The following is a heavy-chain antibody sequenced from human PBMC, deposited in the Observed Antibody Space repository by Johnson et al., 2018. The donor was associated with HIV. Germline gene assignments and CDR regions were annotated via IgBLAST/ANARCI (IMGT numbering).Heavy chain of an antibody. Sequence: QVQLVESGGGVVQPGGSLRLSCAASGFTFSSYGMHWVRQAPGKGLEWVAFIRYDGSNKYYADSVKGRFTISRDNSKNTLYLQMNSLRAEDTAVYYCAKDHPVVAERTGAFDIWGQGTMVIDSS. CDR3: AKDHPVVAERTGAFDI. J-gene: IGHJ3*02. CDR2: IRYDGSNK. V-gene: IGHV3-30*02. D-gene: IGHD2-15*01. CDR1: GFTFSSYG.